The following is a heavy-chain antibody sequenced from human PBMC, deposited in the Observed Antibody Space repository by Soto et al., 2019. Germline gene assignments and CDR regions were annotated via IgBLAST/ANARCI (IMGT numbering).Heavy chain of an antibody. J-gene: IGHJ5*02. D-gene: IGHD2-8*02. CDR1: GASIGSGGW. V-gene: IGHV4-4*02. CDR3: ARHEGWTGPDQ. CDR2: IFHDGNT. Sequence: SETLSLTCAVSGASIGSGGWWSWVRQPPGKGLEWIAEIFHDGNTNYSPSPKSRVTISVDKSQNQFSLNVYSVTAADTAVYYCARHEGWTGPDQWGEGTLVTVSS.